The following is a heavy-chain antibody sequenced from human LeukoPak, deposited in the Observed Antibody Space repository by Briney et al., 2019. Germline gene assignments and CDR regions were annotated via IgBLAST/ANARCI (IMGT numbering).Heavy chain of an antibody. CDR3: ARHAEMATITYYFDY. J-gene: IGHJ4*02. Sequence: SQTLSLTCTVSSGSISSYYWSWIRQPPGKGMEWIGYIYYSGSTNYNPSLKSRVTISVDTSKNQFSLKLSSVTAADTAVYYCARHAEMATITYYFDYWGQGTLVTVSS. CDR1: SGSISSYY. V-gene: IGHV4-59*08. D-gene: IGHD5-24*01. CDR2: IYYSGST.